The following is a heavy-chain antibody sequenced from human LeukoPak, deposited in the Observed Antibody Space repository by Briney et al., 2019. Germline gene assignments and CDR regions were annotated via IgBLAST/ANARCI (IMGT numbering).Heavy chain of an antibody. CDR1: GYRFTTYW. CDR2: IYPGDSNT. J-gene: IGHJ5*02. D-gene: IGHD2-15*01. CDR3: ARWVVGYCSGGSCPRRFDP. Sequence: GESLKISCQGSGYRFTTYWIGWVRQMPGKGLEWMGIIYPGDSNTRYSPSFQGQVTISADKSISTAYLQWSSLKASDTAMYYCARWVVGYCSGGSCPRRFDPWGRGTLVTVSS. V-gene: IGHV5-51*01.